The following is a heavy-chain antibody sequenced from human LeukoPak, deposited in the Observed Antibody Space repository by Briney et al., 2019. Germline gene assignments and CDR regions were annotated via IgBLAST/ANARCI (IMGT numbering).Heavy chain of an antibody. CDR3: ARYRGASGYHFDY. CDR2: IYHSGST. J-gene: IGHJ4*02. D-gene: IGHD5-12*01. CDR1: GYSISSGSW. V-gene: IGHV4-4*02. Sequence: PSETLSLTCTVSGYSISSGSWWNWVRQPPGKGLEWIGEIYHSGSTNYNPSLKSRVTISLDKSKNQFSLKLYSVTAADTAVYYCARYRGASGYHFDYWGQGTLVTVSS.